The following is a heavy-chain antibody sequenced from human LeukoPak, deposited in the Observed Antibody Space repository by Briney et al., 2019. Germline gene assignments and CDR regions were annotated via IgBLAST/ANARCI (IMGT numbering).Heavy chain of an antibody. CDR3: ARASGYSSGWRENWFDP. Sequence: SETRSPTCTVSGGSISSGGYYWSWIRQHPGKGLEWIGYIYYSGSTYYNPSLKSRVTISVDTSKNQFSLKLSSVTAADTAVYYCARASGYSSGWRENWFDPWGQGTLVTVSS. J-gene: IGHJ5*02. V-gene: IGHV4-31*03. CDR2: IYYSGST. D-gene: IGHD6-19*01. CDR1: GGSISSGGYY.